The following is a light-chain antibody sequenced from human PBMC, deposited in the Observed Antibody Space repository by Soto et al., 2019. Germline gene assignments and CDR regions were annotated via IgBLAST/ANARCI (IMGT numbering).Light chain of an antibody. CDR2: DAS. CDR3: QQYDTYWT. J-gene: IGKJ1*01. CDR1: QRISNY. V-gene: IGKV3-11*01. Sequence: EILLTQSPATLSFSPGQRATLSFRASQRISNYLAWYQQKPGQAPRLLIYDASNTATGIPARFSGSGSGTEFTLTISSLQPDDIATYYCQQYDTYWTFGQGTKVDI.